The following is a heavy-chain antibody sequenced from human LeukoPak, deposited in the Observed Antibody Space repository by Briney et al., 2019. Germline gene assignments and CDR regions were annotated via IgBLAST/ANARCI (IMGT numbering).Heavy chain of an antibody. CDR2: ISYDGSNK. CDR3: AKEYSGYLSEYFQH. D-gene: IGHD3-22*01. Sequence: GGSLRLSCAASGFTFSSYGMHWVRQAPGKGLEWVAVISYDGSNKYYADSVKGRFTISRDNSKNTLYLQMNSLRAEDTAVYYCAKEYSGYLSEYFQHWGQGTLVTVSS. V-gene: IGHV3-30*18. CDR1: GFTFSSYG. J-gene: IGHJ1*01.